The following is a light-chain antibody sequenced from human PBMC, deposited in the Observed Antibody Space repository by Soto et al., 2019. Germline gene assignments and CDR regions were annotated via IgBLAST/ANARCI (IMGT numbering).Light chain of an antibody. V-gene: IGKV3-20*01. CDR3: QKYDTSPLT. Sequence: EIVLTQSPGTLSLSPGERATLSCRASQSVSSSYLAWYQHKPGQAPRLLIYGASSRATDIPDRFSGSGSGTDFTLTSSRMEPEDFAVYYCQKYDTSPLTVGGGTKVEIK. CDR1: QSVSSSY. J-gene: IGKJ4*01. CDR2: GAS.